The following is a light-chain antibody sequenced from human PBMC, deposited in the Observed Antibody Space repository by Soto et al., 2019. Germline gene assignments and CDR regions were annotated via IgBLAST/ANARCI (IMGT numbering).Light chain of an antibody. J-gene: IGKJ1*01. CDR2: AAS. CDR3: HQYGSSITWT. V-gene: IGKV3-20*01. CDR1: QSVTSNY. Sequence: EVVLTQSPGTVSLSPGERATLSCRASQSVTSNYLAWDQQKPGQAPRLLIYAASSSTTGIPDRFSGSGSGTDFTLSISRLEPEDFAVYYCHQYGSSITWTFGQGTKVEIK.